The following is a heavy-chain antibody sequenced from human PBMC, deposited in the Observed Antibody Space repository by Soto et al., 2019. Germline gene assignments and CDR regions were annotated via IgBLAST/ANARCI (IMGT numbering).Heavy chain of an antibody. V-gene: IGHV4-30-4*01. Sequence: SETLSLTCTFSVGSIISGDYYWSWIRQPPGKGLEWIGYIYYSGSTYYNPSLKSRVTISVDTSKNQFSLKLSSVTAADTAVYYCARERGLDYYGMDVWGQGTTVTVSS. CDR1: VGSIISGDYY. D-gene: IGHD3-10*01. CDR3: ARERGLDYYGMDV. CDR2: IYYSGST. J-gene: IGHJ6*02.